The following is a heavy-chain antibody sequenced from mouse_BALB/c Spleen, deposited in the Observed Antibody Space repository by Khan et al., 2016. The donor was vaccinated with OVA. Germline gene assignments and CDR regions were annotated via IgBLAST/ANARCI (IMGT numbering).Heavy chain of an antibody. CDR1: GYTFTSYW. CDR2: TNPTNGRT. Sequence: QVQLQQSGADLVKAGASVKMSCKASGYTFTSYWMHWVKQRLGQGLEWFAETNPTNGRTYYNEKFKSKATLTVDKSSSTAYMLLSGPPFEDSAVDDCARSRTIVGTYFDYWGQGTTLTVSS. CDR3: ARSRTIVGTYFDY. J-gene: IGHJ2*01. V-gene: IGHV1S81*02. D-gene: IGHD1-1*01.